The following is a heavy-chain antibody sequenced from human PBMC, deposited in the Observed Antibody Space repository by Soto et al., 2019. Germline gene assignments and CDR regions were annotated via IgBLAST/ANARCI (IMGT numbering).Heavy chain of an antibody. D-gene: IGHD3-22*01. CDR3: AKDLSSGGGGIYYYYYGMDV. CDR2: ISYDGSNK. Sequence: GGSLRLSCAASGFTFSSYGMHWVRQAPGKGLEWVAVISYDGSNKYYADSVKGRFTISRDNSKNTLYLQMNSLRAEDTAVYYCAKDLSSGGGGIYYYYYGMDVWGQGTTVTVSS. CDR1: GFTFSSYG. V-gene: IGHV3-30*18. J-gene: IGHJ6*02.